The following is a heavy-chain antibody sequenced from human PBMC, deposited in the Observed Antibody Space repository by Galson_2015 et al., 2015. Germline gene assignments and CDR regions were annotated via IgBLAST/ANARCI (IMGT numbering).Heavy chain of an antibody. CDR1: GGTFSSYA. Sequence: SVKVSCKASGGTFSSYAISWVRQAPGQGLEWMGGIIPIFGTANYAQKFQGRVTITADESTSTAYMELSSLRSEDTAVYYCARETEISITIFGVVINYYYGMDVWGQGTTVTVSS. D-gene: IGHD3-3*01. J-gene: IGHJ6*02. V-gene: IGHV1-69*13. CDR3: ARETEISITIFGVVINYYYGMDV. CDR2: IIPIFGTA.